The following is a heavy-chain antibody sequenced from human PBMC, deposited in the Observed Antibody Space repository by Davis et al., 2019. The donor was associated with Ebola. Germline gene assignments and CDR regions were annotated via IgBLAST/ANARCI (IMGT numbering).Heavy chain of an antibody. J-gene: IGHJ5*02. V-gene: IGHV4-59*01. CDR1: GGSISSYY. Sequence: SETLSLTCTVSGGSISSYYWSWIRQPPGKGLEWIGYIYYSGSTNYNPSLKSRVTISVDTSKNQFSLKLSSVTAADTPVYYCAAHSSSWYPNYWFDPWGQGTLVTVSS. CDR3: AAHSSSWYPNYWFDP. CDR2: IYYSGST. D-gene: IGHD6-13*01.